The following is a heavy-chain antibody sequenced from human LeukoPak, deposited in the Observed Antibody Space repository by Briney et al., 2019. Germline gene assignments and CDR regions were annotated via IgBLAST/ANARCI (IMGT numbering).Heavy chain of an antibody. V-gene: IGHV4-4*07. J-gene: IGHJ3*02. D-gene: IGHD6-13*01. CDR3: ARDRGSSWLRAFDI. Sequence: SETLSLTCTVSGGSISSYYWSWIRQPAEKGLEWIGRIYTSGSTNYNPSLKSRVTMSVDTSKNQFSLKLSSVTAADTAVYYCARDRGSSWLRAFDIWGQGTMVTVSS. CDR1: GGSISSYY. CDR2: IYTSGST.